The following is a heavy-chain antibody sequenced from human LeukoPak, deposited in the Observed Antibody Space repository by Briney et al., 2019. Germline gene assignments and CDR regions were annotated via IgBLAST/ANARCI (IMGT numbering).Heavy chain of an antibody. Sequence: ASVKVSCKASEGTFSSYAISWVRQAPGQGLEWMGGIIPIFGTANYAQKFQGRVTITADKSTSTAYMELSSLRSEDTAVYYCASTITMVRGVTVAFDYWGQGTLVTVSS. D-gene: IGHD3-10*01. V-gene: IGHV1-69*06. J-gene: IGHJ4*02. CDR3: ASTITMVRGVTVAFDY. CDR2: IIPIFGTA. CDR1: EGTFSSYA.